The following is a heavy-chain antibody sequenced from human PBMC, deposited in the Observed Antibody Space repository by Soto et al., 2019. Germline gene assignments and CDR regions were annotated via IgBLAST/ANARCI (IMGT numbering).Heavy chain of an antibody. D-gene: IGHD4-17*01. J-gene: IGHJ5*02. Sequence: ASVKVSCKASGHTFTGYYMHWVRQAPGQGLEWMGWINPNSGGTNYAQKFQGRVTMTRDTSISTAYMELSRLRSDDTAVYYCARGAASYGDYSANWFDPWGQGTLVTVSS. CDR1: GHTFTGYY. CDR2: INPNSGGT. V-gene: IGHV1-2*02. CDR3: ARGAASYGDYSANWFDP.